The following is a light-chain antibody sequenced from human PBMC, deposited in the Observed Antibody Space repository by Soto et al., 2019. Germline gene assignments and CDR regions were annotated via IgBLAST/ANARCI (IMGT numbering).Light chain of an antibody. CDR3: QQIYITPV. CDR2: AAS. J-gene: IGKJ2*01. V-gene: IGKV1-39*01. CDR1: QSISSY. Sequence: DIQMTQSPSSLSASVGDRVTITCRASQSISSYLNWYQQKPGKATKLLIYAASSLQSGVPSRFSGSGSGTDFTLTISSLQPEDFATYYCQQIYITPVFGQGTKLEIK.